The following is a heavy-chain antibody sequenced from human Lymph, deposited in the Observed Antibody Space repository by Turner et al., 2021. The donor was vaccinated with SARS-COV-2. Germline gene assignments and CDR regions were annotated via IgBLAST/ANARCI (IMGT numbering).Heavy chain of an antibody. V-gene: IGHV3-21*01. CDR3: ASSGNTLGQAGYYYCMDV. CDR1: GFTFSTYT. J-gene: IGHJ6*02. CDR2: ISSSSSYI. D-gene: IGHD6-19*01. Sequence: MKLSCAASGFTFSTYTMNWVRQAPGKGLEWVSSISSSSSYIYYADSVKCRLNTAYDIGKRLEYLRVLCRSTKMTSLQHDASSGNTLGQAGYYYCMDVWGQGTTVTVSS.